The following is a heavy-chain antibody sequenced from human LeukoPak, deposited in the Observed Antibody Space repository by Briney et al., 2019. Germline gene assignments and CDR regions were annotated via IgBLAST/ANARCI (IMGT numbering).Heavy chain of an antibody. D-gene: IGHD3-22*01. Sequence: PGGSLRLSCAASGFTFSSYGMYWVRQSPGKGLEWVALIRYDGGNKYYADSVKGRFTISRDNSQNTLYLQMNSLRAEDTAVYYCAKGGTYYYDSSDYFDYWGQGTLVTVSS. CDR3: AKGGTYYYDSSDYFDY. CDR1: GFTFSSYG. CDR2: IRYDGGNK. J-gene: IGHJ4*02. V-gene: IGHV3-30*02.